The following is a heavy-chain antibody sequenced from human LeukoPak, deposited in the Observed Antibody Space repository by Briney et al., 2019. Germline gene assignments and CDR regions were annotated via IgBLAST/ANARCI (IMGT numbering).Heavy chain of an antibody. V-gene: IGHV3-7*01. J-gene: IGHJ6*03. CDR1: GFTFSSYW. CDR2: IKQGGSEK. Sequence: GGSLRLSCAASGFTFSSYWMSWVRQAPGKGLEWVANIKQGGSEKYYVDSVKGRFTISRDNAKNSLYLQMNSLRAEDTAVYYCARVGDGEWGHYMDVWGKGTTVTVSS. CDR3: ARVGDGEWGHYMDV. D-gene: IGHD2-8*01.